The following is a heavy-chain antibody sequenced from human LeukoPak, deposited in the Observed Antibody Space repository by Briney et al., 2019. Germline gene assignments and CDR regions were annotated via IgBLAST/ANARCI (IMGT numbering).Heavy chain of an antibody. J-gene: IGHJ4*02. CDR1: GGSISSSNW. CDR2: IYHSGST. Sequence: SGTLSLTCAVSGGSISSSNWWSWVRQPPGKGLEWIGEIYHSGSTNYNPSLKSRVTISLDTSKNQFSLKLSSVTAADTAVYYCARDLVVVAAAPKIVNFDYWGQGTLVTVSS. CDR3: ARDLVVVAAAPKIVNFDY. V-gene: IGHV4-4*02. D-gene: IGHD2-15*01.